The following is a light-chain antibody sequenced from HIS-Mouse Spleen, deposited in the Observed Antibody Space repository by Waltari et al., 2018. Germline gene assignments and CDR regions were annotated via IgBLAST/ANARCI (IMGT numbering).Light chain of an antibody. Sequence: SYVLTQPPSVSVAPGKTARITCGGKHSGSKSVHWYQQKPGQAPVLVVYDDSDRPSGIPERFSGSNSGNTATLTISRVEAGDEADYYCQVWDSSSDHVVFGGGTKLTVL. J-gene: IGLJ2*01. CDR1: HSGSKS. CDR3: QVWDSSSDHVV. V-gene: IGLV3-21*03. CDR2: DDS.